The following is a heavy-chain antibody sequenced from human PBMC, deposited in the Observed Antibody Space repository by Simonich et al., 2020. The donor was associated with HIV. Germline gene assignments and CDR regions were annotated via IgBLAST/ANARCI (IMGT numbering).Heavy chain of an antibody. Sequence: QVQLVQSGAEVKKPGASVKVSCKASGYTFTGYYMHWVRQGPGQGLEWMGWINPKRGGTNNTQKFQGRVTMTRDTSISTAYMELSRLRSDDTAVFYCARDYYYDTSGYNWFDPWGQGTLVTVSS. J-gene: IGHJ5*02. CDR2: INPKRGGT. V-gene: IGHV1-2*02. CDR1: GYTFTGYY. D-gene: IGHD3-22*01. CDR3: ARDYYYDTSGYNWFDP.